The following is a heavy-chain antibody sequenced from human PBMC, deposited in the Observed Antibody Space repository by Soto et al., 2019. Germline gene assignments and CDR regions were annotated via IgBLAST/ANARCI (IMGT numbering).Heavy chain of an antibody. Sequence: ASVKVSCKASGGTFSSYAISWVRQAPGQGLEWMGGIIPIFGTANYAQKFQGRVTITADKSTSTAYMELSSLRSEDTAVYYCAAGYYDSQGDYWGQGTLVTVSS. J-gene: IGHJ4*02. D-gene: IGHD3-22*01. CDR1: GGTFSSYA. CDR2: IIPIFGTA. V-gene: IGHV1-69*06. CDR3: AAGYYDSQGDY.